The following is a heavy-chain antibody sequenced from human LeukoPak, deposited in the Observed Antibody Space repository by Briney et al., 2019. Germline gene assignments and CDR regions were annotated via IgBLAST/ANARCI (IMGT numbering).Heavy chain of an antibody. CDR1: GGSLISTTYY. V-gene: IGHV4-39*07. D-gene: IGHD3-16*02. J-gene: IGHJ3*01. Sequence: SETLSLTCAVSGGSLISTTYYWGWIRQPPGKGLEWIGSIYYSGSTYYNPSLKSRVTVSVDMSKNQFSLQLSSVTAADTAVYYCARAPRTGAWDMITFGGVIVHGDAFDFWGQGTTVTVSS. CDR3: ARAPRTGAWDMITFGGVIVHGDAFDF. CDR2: IYYSGST.